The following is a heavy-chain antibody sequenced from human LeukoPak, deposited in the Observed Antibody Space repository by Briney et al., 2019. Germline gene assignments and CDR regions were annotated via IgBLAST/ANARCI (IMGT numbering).Heavy chain of an antibody. D-gene: IGHD5-18*01. CDR2: FDPEDGET. CDR3: ATDGPYTAMVKGGDY. V-gene: IGHV1-24*01. CDR1: GYTLTELS. Sequence: ASVKVSCKVSGYTLTELSMHWVRQAPGKGLEWMGGFDPEDGETIYAQKFQGRVTTTEDTSTDTAYMELSSLRSEDTAVYYCATDGPYTAMVKGGDYWGQGTLVTVSS. J-gene: IGHJ4*02.